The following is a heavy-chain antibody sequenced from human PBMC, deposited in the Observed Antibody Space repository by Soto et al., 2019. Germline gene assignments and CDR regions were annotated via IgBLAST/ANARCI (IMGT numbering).Heavy chain of an antibody. J-gene: IGHJ2*01. CDR2: MYSGGST. D-gene: IGHD5-12*01. V-gene: IGHV3-53*02. CDR1: GFTVSSNY. Sequence: EVQLVETGGGLIQPGGSLRLSCAASGFTVSSNYMSWVRQAPGKGLEWVSVMYSGGSTYYADSVKGRFTISRDNSKNTLYLQMNSLRAEDTAVYYCARGLRVYVPASCYFDLWGRGTLVTVSS. CDR3: ARGLRVYVPASCYFDL.